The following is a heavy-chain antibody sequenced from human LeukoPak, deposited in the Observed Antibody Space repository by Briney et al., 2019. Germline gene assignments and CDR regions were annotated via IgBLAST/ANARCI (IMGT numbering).Heavy chain of an antibody. CDR3: ARGRPLALGWGRWGGHY. D-gene: IGHD3-16*01. CDR2: INPNSGGT. V-gene: IGHV1-2*02. J-gene: IGHJ4*02. CDR1: RYTFTGYY. Sequence: ASVKVSCKVSRYTFTGYYMHWVRQAPGQGLEWMGWINPNSGGTNYAQKFQGRVTMTRDTSISTAYVELSRLRSDDTAVYCCARGRPLALGWGRWGGHYWGQGTLVTVSS.